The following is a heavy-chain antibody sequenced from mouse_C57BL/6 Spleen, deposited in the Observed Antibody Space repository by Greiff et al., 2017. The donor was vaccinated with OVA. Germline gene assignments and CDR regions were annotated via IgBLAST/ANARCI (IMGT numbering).Heavy chain of an antibody. Sequence: QVQLQQPGAELVKPGASVKLSCKASGYTFTSYWMHWVKQRPGQGLEWIGMIHPNSGSTNYNEKFKSKATLTVDKSSSTAFMQLSSLTSEDSAVYYCAKGPAQATFDYWGQGTTLTVSS. D-gene: IGHD3-2*02. J-gene: IGHJ2*01. CDR2: IHPNSGST. V-gene: IGHV1-64*01. CDR3: AKGPAQATFDY. CDR1: GYTFTSYW.